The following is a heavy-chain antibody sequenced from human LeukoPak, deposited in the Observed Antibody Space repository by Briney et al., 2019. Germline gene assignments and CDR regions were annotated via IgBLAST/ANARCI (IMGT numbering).Heavy chain of an antibody. CDR1: GGSFSGYY. D-gene: IGHD2-21*01. J-gene: IGHJ4*02. CDR2: SNHSGST. V-gene: IGHV4-34*01. Sequence: SETLSLTCAVYGGSFSGYYWSWIRQPPGKGLEWIGESNHSGSTNYNPSLKSRVTISVDTSKNQFSLKLSSVTAADTAVYYCAWGVDHFDYWGQGTLVTVSS. CDR3: AWGVDHFDY.